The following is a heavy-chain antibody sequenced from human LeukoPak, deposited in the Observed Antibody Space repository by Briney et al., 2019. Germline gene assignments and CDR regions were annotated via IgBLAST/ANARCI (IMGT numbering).Heavy chain of an antibody. D-gene: IGHD5-24*01. J-gene: IGHJ4*02. CDR2: IYTSGST. Sequence: TTSQTLSLTCTVSGGSISSGDYYWSWIRQPPGKGLEWIGRIYTSGSTNYNPSLKSRVTISVDTSKNQFSLKLSSVTAADTAVYYCARVEMATYFDYWGQGTLVTVSS. CDR1: GGSISSGDYY. CDR3: ARVEMATYFDY. V-gene: IGHV4-61*02.